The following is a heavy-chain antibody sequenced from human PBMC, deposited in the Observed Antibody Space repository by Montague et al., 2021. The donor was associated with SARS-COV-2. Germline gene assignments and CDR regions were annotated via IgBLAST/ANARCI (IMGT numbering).Heavy chain of an antibody. V-gene: IGHV4-59*01. CDR2: SYYSGST. J-gene: IGHJ3*02. CDR1: GGSISSYY. D-gene: IGHD2-8*01. Sequence: SETLSLTCTVSGGSISSYYWNWSRQPPGPGLEWMGYSYYSGSTSYNPTLMSRVTISLDTSKNQFSLKLNSVTAADTAVYYCARGGDGHDAFDIWGQGTMVTVSS. CDR3: ARGGDGHDAFDI.